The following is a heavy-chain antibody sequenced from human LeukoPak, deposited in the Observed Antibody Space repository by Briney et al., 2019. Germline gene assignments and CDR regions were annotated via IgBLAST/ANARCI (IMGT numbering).Heavy chain of an antibody. CDR2: IYYSGST. CDR3: ARDVSYGSGSYYNSKNAFDI. V-gene: IGHV4-59*12. CDR1: GGSISSYY. D-gene: IGHD3-10*01. J-gene: IGHJ3*02. Sequence: SETLSLTCTVSGGSISSYYWSWIRQPPGKGLEWIGYIYYSGSTNYNPSLKSRVTISVDTSKNQFSLKLSSVTAADTAVYYCARDVSYGSGSYYNSKNAFDIWGQGTMVTVSS.